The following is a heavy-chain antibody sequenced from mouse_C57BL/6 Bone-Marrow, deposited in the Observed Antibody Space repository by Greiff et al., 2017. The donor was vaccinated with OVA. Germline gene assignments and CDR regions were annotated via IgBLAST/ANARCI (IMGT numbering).Heavy chain of an antibody. V-gene: IGHV1-85*01. CDR1: GYTFTSYD. CDR3: ARYYYGPWYFDV. Sequence: VQLQQSGPELVKPGASVKLSCKASGYTFTSYDINWVQQRPGQGLEWLGWIYPRDGSTKYNEKFKGKATLTVDTSSSTAYMELHSLTSEDSAVYICARYYYGPWYFDVWGTGTTVTVSS. D-gene: IGHD1-1*01. J-gene: IGHJ1*03. CDR2: IYPRDGST.